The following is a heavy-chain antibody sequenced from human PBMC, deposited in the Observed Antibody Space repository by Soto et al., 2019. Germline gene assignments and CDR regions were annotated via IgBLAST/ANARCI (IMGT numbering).Heavy chain of an antibody. V-gene: IGHV1-46*01. CDR2: INPSGGST. CDR1: RYTFTSCY. Sequence: GASVKVSCKASRYTFTSCYIHWVRQAPVQGLEWLGMINPSGGSTIYAQKFQGRFTMTRDRSTSTAYMELSSLRSEDTAVYYCARETXXTGYPLDYWGQGTLVTVSS. D-gene: IGHD3-9*01. J-gene: IGHJ4*02. CDR3: ARETXXTGYPLDY.